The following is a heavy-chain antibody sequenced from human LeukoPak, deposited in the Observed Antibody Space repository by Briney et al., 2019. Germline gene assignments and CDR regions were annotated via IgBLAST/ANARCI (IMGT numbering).Heavy chain of an antibody. CDR1: GGSISSYY. D-gene: IGHD2-2*01. J-gene: IGHJ5*02. Sequence: KASETLSLTCTVSGGSISSYYWSWIRQPPGKGLEWIGYIYYSGSTNYNPSLKSRVTMSVDTSKNQFSLKLSSVTALDTAVYYCARMGGVVPAFDPWGQGTLVTVSS. V-gene: IGHV4-59*12. CDR3: ARMGGVVPAFDP. CDR2: IYYSGST.